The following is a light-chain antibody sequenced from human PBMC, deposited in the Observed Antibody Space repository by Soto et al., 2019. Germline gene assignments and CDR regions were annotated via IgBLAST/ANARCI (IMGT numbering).Light chain of an antibody. CDR2: EVI. Sequence: QSVLTQPASVSGSPGQSITISCTGTSSDIGRYDYVSWFQQHPGRAPKLLIYEVINRPSGVSIRFSGSKSGSTASLTISGLQAEDEADFYCSSFTSSSTWVFGGGTKLTVL. J-gene: IGLJ3*02. CDR3: SSFTSSSTWV. CDR1: SSDIGRYDY. V-gene: IGLV2-14*01.